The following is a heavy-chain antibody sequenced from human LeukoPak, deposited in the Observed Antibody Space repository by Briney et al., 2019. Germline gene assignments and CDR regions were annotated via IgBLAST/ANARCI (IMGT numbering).Heavy chain of an antibody. V-gene: IGHV1-69*06. J-gene: IGHJ5*02. D-gene: IGHD2-8*01. Sequence: ASVKVSCKASGGTFSSYAISWVRQAPGQGLEWMGGIIPIFGTAIYAQKFQGRVTMTEDTSTDTAYMELSSLRSEDTAVYYCATPLMASPGFDPWGQGTLVTVSS. CDR1: GGTFSSYA. CDR2: IIPIFGTA. CDR3: ATPLMASPGFDP.